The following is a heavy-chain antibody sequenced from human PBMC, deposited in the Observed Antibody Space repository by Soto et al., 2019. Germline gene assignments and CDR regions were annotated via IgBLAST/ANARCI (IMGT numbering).Heavy chain of an antibody. Sequence: VQLQQWGAGLLKPSETLSLTCAVYGGSFSGYYWSWIRQPPGKGLEWIGEINHSGSTNYNPSLKSRVTISVDTSKNQFSLKLSSVTAADTAVYYCAREGYTIFGVVTTPPDYWGQGTLVTVSS. CDR1: GGSFSGYY. V-gene: IGHV4-34*01. CDR3: AREGYTIFGVVTTPPDY. CDR2: INHSGST. D-gene: IGHD3-3*01. J-gene: IGHJ4*02.